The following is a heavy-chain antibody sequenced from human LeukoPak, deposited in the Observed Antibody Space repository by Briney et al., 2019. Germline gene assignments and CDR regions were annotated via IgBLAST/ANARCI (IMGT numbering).Heavy chain of an antibody. D-gene: IGHD5-12*01. CDR2: INTSTGNP. J-gene: IGHJ4*02. Sequence: GASVKVSCKASGYTFTSYAMNWVRQAPGQGLEWRGWINTSTGNPTYAQGFTGRFVFSLVTSVSTAYLQVSSLKAEDNAVYYCAREHSGYECGYWGQGTLVTVSS. CDR3: AREHSGYECGY. CDR1: GYTFTSYA. V-gene: IGHV7-4-1*02.